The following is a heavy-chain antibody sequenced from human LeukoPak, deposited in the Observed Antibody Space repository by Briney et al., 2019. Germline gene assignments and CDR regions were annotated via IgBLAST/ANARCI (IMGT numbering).Heavy chain of an antibody. J-gene: IGHJ4*02. Sequence: ASVKVSCKASGYTFTSYYMHWVRQAPGQGLEWMGIINPSGGSTSYAQKFQGRVTMTRDMSTSTVYMELSSLRSEDTAVYYCAREYTVVTPLDYWGQGTLVTVSS. CDR1: GYTFTSYY. D-gene: IGHD4-23*01. CDR2: INPSGGST. V-gene: IGHV1-46*01. CDR3: AREYTVVTPLDY.